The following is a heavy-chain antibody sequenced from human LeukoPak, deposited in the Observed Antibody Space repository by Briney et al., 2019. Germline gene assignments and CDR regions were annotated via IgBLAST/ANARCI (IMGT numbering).Heavy chain of an antibody. D-gene: IGHD2-15*01. V-gene: IGHV4-4*02. CDR1: GGSISSSNW. J-gene: IGHJ6*02. CDR3: ARDHRGGYCSGGSCPITSGMDV. Sequence: PSGTLSLTCAVSGGSISSSNWWSWVRQPPGKGLEWIGEIYHSGSTNYNPSLKSRVTISVDKSKNQFSLKLSSVTAADTAVYYCARDHRGGYCSGGSCPITSGMDVWGQGTMVTVSS. CDR2: IYHSGST.